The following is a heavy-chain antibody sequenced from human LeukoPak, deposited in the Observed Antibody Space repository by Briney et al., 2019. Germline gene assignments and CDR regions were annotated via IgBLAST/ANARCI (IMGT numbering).Heavy chain of an antibody. CDR1: GFTFRSYSMN. D-gene: IGHD6-19*01. CDR3: ARRYSSGWLS. J-gene: IGHJ4*02. CDR2: IYYSGST. V-gene: IGHV4-39*01. Sequence: PGGSLRLSCAASGFTFRSYSMNWVRQPPGKGLEWIGSIYYSGSTYYNPSLKSRVTISVDTSKNQFSLKLSSVTAADTAVYYCARRYSSGWLSWGQGTLVTVSS.